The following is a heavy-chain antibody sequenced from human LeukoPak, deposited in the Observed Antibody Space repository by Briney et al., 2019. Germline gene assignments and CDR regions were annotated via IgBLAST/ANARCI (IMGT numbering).Heavy chain of an antibody. V-gene: IGHV1-3*01. CDR3: ARSYYDILTGWIKDSFDI. D-gene: IGHD3-9*01. CDR2: ISAGNGNT. J-gene: IGHJ3*02. CDR1: GYTFTSYA. Sequence: ASVKVSCKASGYTFTSYAIHWVRQAPGQRLEWMGWISAGNGNTKNSQKFQGRVIITRDTSASTAHMELSSLRSEDTAVYYCARSYYDILTGWIKDSFDIWGHGTMVTVSS.